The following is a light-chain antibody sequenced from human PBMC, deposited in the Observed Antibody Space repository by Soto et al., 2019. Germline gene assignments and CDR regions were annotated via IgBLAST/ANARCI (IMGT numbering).Light chain of an antibody. CDR2: AAS. CDR1: EDIRND. V-gene: IGKV1-6*01. CDR3: QQANSFPPT. J-gene: IGKJ5*01. Sequence: AIQMTQSPSSLSASVGDGVTITCRASEDIRNDLGWYQQKPGKAPKLLIYAASSLQSGVPSRFSGSGSGTDFTLTISSLQLEDFATYYCQQANSFPPTFGQGTRLEIK.